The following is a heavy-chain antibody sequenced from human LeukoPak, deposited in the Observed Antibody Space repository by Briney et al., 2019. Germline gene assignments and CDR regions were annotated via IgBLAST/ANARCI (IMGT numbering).Heavy chain of an antibody. V-gene: IGHV3-7*01. J-gene: IGHJ4*02. CDR2: INQDSSEK. CDR3: VQGWRDN. Sequence: GGSLRLSCAASGITFSNYWMSWVRQAPGKGLEWVANINQDSSEKYYVDSVKGRFTISRDNAKNSLYLQLNTLRPEDTAVYYCVQGWRDNWGQGTLVTVSS. D-gene: IGHD2-15*01. CDR1: GITFSNYW.